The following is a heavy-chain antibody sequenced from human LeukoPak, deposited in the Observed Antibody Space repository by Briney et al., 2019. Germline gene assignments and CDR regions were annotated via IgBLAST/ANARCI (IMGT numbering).Heavy chain of an antibody. D-gene: IGHD3-22*01. CDR3: ARDESITMIVVGFDY. CDR1: GYTFTSYG. J-gene: IGHJ4*02. V-gene: IGHV1-18*01. Sequence: ASVKVSCKASGYTFTSYGISWVRQAPGQGLEWMGWISAYNGNTNYAQKLQGRVTMTTDTSTSTAYMELRSLRSDDTAVYYCARDESITMIVVGFDYWGRGTLVTVSS. CDR2: ISAYNGNT.